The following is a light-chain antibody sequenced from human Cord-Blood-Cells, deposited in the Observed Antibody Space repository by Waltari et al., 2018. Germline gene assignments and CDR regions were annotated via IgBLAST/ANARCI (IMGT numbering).Light chain of an antibody. J-gene: IGLJ2*01. CDR3: SSYTSSGTVV. CDR2: DVS. CDR1: SSDVDGYNY. V-gene: IGLV2-14*01. Sequence: QSALTQPAPVSGSPGQSLTISCTGTSSDVDGYNYVSWYQQHPVKAPKLLIYDVSTRPSGVSKRFSGSKSGNTASLTFSGLQAEDEADYYCSSYTSSGTVVFGGGTNLTVL.